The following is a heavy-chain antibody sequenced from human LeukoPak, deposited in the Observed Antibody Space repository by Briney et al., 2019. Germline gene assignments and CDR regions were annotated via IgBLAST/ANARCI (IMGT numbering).Heavy chain of an antibody. CDR3: ARSNSSYFDP. CDR2: IIPIFGTA. CDR1: GGTFSSYA. D-gene: IGHD6-13*01. V-gene: IGHV1-69*05. Sequence: SVKVSCKASGGTFSSYAISWVRQAPGQGLEWMGGIIPIFGTANYAQKFQSRVTITTDESTSTAYMELSSLRSEDTAVYYCARSNSSYFDPWGQGTLVTVSS. J-gene: IGHJ5*02.